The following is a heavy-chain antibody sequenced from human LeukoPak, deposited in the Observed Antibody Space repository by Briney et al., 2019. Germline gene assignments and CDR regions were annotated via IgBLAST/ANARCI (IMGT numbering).Heavy chain of an antibody. J-gene: IGHJ4*02. CDR3: AKDQCVGSAALAGDY. V-gene: IGHV3-30*18. CDR1: GFTFSSYG. CDR2: ISNDGSNK. Sequence: GRSLRLSCAASGFTFSSYGIHWVRQAPGKGLEWVAHISNDGSNKDYADSVKGRFTISRDNSENTLYLQMNSLRAEDTAVYYCAKDQCVGSAALAGDYWGQGTLVIVSS. D-gene: IGHD6-19*01.